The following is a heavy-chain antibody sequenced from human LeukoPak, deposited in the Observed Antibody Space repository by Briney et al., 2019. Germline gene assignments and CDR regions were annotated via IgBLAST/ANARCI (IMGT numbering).Heavy chain of an antibody. Sequence: SETLSLTCTVSGGSISSSSYYWGWIRQPPGKGLEWIGRIYTSGSTNYNPSLKSRVTMSVDTSKNQFSLKLSSVTAADTAVYYCARDTYDSSGYQSYDAFDIWGQGTMVTVSS. CDR1: GGSISSSSYY. J-gene: IGHJ3*02. CDR2: IYTSGST. V-gene: IGHV4-39*07. CDR3: ARDTYDSSGYQSYDAFDI. D-gene: IGHD3-22*01.